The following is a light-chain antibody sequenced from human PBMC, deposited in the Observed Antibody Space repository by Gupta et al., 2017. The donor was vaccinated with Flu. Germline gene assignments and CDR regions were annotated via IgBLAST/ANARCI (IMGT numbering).Light chain of an antibody. Sequence: PVTRSVSPGERATLSCRASQSVRNAVAWYQHKPGQGPRLLIYSASTRATGIPARFSGSGSGTEFTLVISSLQSEDYAIYYCQQYSSWQTTFGQGTRLEIK. CDR3: QQYSSWQTT. J-gene: IGKJ5*01. CDR1: QSVRNA. CDR2: SAS. V-gene: IGKV3D-15*01.